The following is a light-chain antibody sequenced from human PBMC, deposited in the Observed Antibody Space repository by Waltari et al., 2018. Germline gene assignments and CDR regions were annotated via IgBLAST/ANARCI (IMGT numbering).Light chain of an antibody. CDR3: NGRDISGNHVL. J-gene: IGLJ2*01. V-gene: IGLV3-19*01. CDR1: TLRNYS. Sequence: SSELTQDPAVSVALGQTVRITCQGDTLRNYSATWYQQKPGQAPVLVIYGQNHRPSGIPDRFSGSNSGNTASLTITGAQAEDEADYYCNGRDISGNHVLFGGGTKLTVL. CDR2: GQN.